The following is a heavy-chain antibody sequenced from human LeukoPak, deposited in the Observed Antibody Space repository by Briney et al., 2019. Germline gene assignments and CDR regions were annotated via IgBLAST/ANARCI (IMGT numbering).Heavy chain of an antibody. CDR2: ISSDGSTT. D-gene: IGHD6-13*01. CDR3: VRVRSSSWYDY. V-gene: IGHV3-74*01. Sequence: GGSLRLSCATSGFTFSTSWMHWLRQAPAKGLVWVSRISSDGSTTTYADSVKGRFTISRDNAKNTLYLQMNSLRVEDTAVYYCVRVRSSSWYDYWGQGALVTVSS. CDR1: GFTFSTSW. J-gene: IGHJ4*02.